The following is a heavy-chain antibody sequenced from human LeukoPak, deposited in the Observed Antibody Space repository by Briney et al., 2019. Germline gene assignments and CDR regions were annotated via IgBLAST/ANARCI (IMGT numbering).Heavy chain of an antibody. CDR3: ARGGNFLRSGPDY. J-gene: IGHJ4*02. Sequence: PGGSLRLSCAATGFTFSDYYINWIRQAPGKGLEWVAYISPDGSSTFYADSVQGRFTISRDNAQNSLYLQMNSLRVEDTAFYYCARGGNFLRSGPDYWGQGTLVIVSS. V-gene: IGHV3-11*01. CDR1: GFTFSDYY. CDR2: ISPDGSST. D-gene: IGHD4-23*01.